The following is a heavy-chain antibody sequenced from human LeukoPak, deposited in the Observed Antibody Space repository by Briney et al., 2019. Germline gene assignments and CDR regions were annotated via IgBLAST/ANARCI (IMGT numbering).Heavy chain of an antibody. Sequence: GGSLRLSCAAPGFTFSTYAMSWVRQAPGKGLEWVSSISGGGGNTYLADSVKGRFTISRDNSKNTLYLQMNSLRAEDTALYYCGRGGSSWLYFFEYWGQGTPVTVSS. CDR1: GFTFSTYA. CDR2: ISGGGGNT. D-gene: IGHD6-13*01. J-gene: IGHJ4*02. CDR3: GRGGSSWLYFFEY. V-gene: IGHV3-23*01.